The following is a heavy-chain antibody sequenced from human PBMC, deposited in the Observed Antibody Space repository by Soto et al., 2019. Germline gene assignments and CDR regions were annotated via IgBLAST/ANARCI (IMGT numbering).Heavy chain of an antibody. J-gene: IGHJ5*02. V-gene: IGHV3-30-3*01. Sequence: GGSLRLSCAASGFTFSSYVMHWVRQAPGKGLEWVAVISYDGSREYYADSVKGRFTISRDNSKNTLYLQMDTLKAEDTAVYYCARHPDIVLVPAAEIVGFDPWGQGTLVTVSS. D-gene: IGHD2-2*01. CDR2: ISYDGSRE. CDR1: GFTFSSYV. CDR3: ARHPDIVLVPAAEIVGFDP.